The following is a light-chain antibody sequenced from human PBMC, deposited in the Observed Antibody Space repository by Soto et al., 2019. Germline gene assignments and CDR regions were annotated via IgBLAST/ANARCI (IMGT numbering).Light chain of an antibody. J-gene: IGLJ2*01. CDR2: EVS. V-gene: IGLV2-14*01. CDR1: SSDIGGYNY. Sequence: QSVLTQPASVSGSLGQSITISCTGTSSDIGGYNYVSWYRQHPGKAPKLIIYEVSYRPSGVSNRFSASKSANTASLTISGLQAEDEADYYCNSFASSNSLIFGGGTKLTVL. CDR3: NSFASSNSLI.